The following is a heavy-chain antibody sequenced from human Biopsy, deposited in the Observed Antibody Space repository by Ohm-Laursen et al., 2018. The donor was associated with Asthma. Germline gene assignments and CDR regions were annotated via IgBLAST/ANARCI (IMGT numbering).Heavy chain of an antibody. CDR2: HDHEEGGT. D-gene: IGHD4-17*01. CDR1: GYSLTDLF. V-gene: IGHV1-24*01. J-gene: IGHJ4*02. CDR3: ASNFPKDYVRYNFQF. Sequence: ASVNLSRKISGYSLTDLFMHWVRQAPGQGLEWMGGHDHEEGGTVNARRSQGRVTMTEDTSTDTAYMELSSLSSEDTAVYYCASNFPKDYVRYNFQFWGQGTLVTVSS.